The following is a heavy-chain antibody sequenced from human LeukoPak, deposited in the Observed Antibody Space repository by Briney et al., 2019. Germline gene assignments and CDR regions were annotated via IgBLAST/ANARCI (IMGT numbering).Heavy chain of an antibody. CDR3: ARGPTDGYNYGFDY. Sequence: NSSETLSLTCTVSGPSINNYYWSWVRQSPGKGLECIGYIYSSGSTNYNPSLKSRVTISLDTSKTQFSLKLNSVIAADTAIYFCARGPTDGYNYGFDYWGQGTLVTVSS. CDR2: IYSSGST. J-gene: IGHJ4*02. CDR1: GPSINNYY. V-gene: IGHV4-59*01. D-gene: IGHD5-24*01.